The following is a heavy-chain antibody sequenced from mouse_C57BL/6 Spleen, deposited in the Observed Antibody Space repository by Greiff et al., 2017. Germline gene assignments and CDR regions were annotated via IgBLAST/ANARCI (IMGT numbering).Heavy chain of an antibody. D-gene: IGHD2-4*01. Sequence: VQLQQPGAELVRPGSSVKLSCKASGYTFTSYWMHWVKQRPIQGLEWIGNIDPSDSETHYNQKFKDKATLTVDKSSSTAYMQLSSLTSEDSAVYYCARSGYDYKFDYWGQGTTLTVSS. CDR2: IDPSDSET. CDR3: ARSGYDYKFDY. J-gene: IGHJ2*01. V-gene: IGHV1-52*01. CDR1: GYTFTSYW.